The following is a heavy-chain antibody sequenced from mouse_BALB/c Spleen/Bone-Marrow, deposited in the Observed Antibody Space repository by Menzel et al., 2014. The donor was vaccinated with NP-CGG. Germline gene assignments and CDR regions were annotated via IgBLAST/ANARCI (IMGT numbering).Heavy chain of an antibody. D-gene: IGHD2-4*01. CDR1: GFTFSSYG. J-gene: IGHJ3*01. Sequence: EVKLVESGGGLVQPGGSLKLSCAASGFTFSSYGMSWVRPTPDKRLEMIATINNNGGDTYYPDSVKGRFTISRDNARNTLYLQMSILKSEDTAMYYCARGYDYSSWFAYWGQGTLVTVSP. CDR3: ARGYDYSSWFAY. V-gene: IGHV5-6-3*01. CDR2: INNNGGDT.